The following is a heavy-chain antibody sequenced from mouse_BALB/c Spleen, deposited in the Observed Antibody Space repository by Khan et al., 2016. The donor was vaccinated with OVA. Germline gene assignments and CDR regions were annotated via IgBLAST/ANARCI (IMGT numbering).Heavy chain of an antibody. J-gene: IGHJ1*01. V-gene: IGHV1-85*01. Sequence: QVQLQQSGAELVKPGASVKLSCKASGYTFTSYDINWVRQRPEQGLEWIGWIFPGDDSTKYNEKFKGKATLTTDKSSSTAYMQLSRLTSEDSAVYCCARHYYGSNLYWYVDVWGAGTTVTVSS. CDR3: ARHYYGSNLYWYVDV. D-gene: IGHD1-1*01. CDR1: GYTFTSYD. CDR2: IFPGDDST.